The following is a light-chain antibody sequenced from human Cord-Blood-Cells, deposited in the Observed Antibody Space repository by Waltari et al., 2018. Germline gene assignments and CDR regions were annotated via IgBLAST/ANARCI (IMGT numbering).Light chain of an antibody. CDR2: WAS. CDR3: QQYYSTPPYT. V-gene: IGKV4-1*01. J-gene: IGKJ2*01. CDR1: QSVLYSPNNKNY. Sequence: DIVMTQSPDSLAVSLGARATINCQSSQSVLYSPNNKNYLAWYQQKPGQPPKLLIYWASTRESGVPDRFSGSGSGTDFTLTISSLQAEDVAVYYCQQYYSTPPYTFGQGTKLEIK.